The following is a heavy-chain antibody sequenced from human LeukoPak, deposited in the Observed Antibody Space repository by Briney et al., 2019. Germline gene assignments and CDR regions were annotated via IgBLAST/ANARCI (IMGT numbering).Heavy chain of an antibody. CDR1: GGTFSSYA. Sequence: ASVKVSCKASGGTFSSYAISWVRQAPGQGLEWMGGIIPIFGTANYAQKFQGRVTITADESTSTAYMELGSLRSEDTAVYYCATSPSGFPDYWGQGTLVTVSS. CDR3: ATSPSGFPDY. J-gene: IGHJ4*02. V-gene: IGHV1-69*13. CDR2: IIPIFGTA.